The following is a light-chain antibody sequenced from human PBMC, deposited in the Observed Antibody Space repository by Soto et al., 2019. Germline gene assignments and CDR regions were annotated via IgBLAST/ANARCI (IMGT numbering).Light chain of an antibody. CDR3: ETWDSYTRG. V-gene: IGLV4-60*03. CDR1: SGHNNYI. Sequence: QSVLTQSSSASAALGSSVKLTCTLSSGHNNYIIAWHQQQPGKAPRYLMKLEGSGGYNKGSGVPDRFSGSSSGAGRYLTISNRQSEEEADYYWETWDSYTRGFGGGTKLTVL. CDR2: LEGSGGY. J-gene: IGLJ3*02.